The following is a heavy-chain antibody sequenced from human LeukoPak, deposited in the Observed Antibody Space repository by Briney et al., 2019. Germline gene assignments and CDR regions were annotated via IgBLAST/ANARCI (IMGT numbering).Heavy chain of an antibody. V-gene: IGHV1-18*01. D-gene: IGHD6-19*01. J-gene: IGHJ5*02. CDR1: GYTFTSYG. CDR3: ARVGVAVAVREGWFDP. Sequence: ASVKVSCTASGYTFTSYGISWVRQAPGQGLEWMGWISAYNGNTNYAQKLQGRVTMTTDTSTSTAYMELRSLRSDDTAVYYCARVGVAVAVREGWFDPWGQGTLVTVSS. CDR2: ISAYNGNT.